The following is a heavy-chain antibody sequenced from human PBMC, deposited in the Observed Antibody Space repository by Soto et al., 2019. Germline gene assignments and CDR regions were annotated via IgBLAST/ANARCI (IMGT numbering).Heavy chain of an antibody. CDR1: RYTLTSYA. J-gene: IGHJ6*02. CDR2: IIPIIGKA. Sequence: SVKVSCKASRYTLTSYAMHWVRQAPGQRLEWMGWIIPIIGKANYAQKFQGRVTITADESTSTAYMELRSLRSEDTAVYYCARDRPRENYGGNYYYHMDVWGQGTTVTVSS. CDR3: ARDRPRENYGGNYYYHMDV. V-gene: IGHV1-69*13. D-gene: IGHD4-17*01.